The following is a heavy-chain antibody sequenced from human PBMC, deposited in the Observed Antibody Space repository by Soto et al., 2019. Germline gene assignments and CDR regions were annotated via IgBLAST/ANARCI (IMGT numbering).Heavy chain of an antibody. CDR3: ARGSYYDFWSGSRPYYYYYGMDV. V-gene: IGHV4-31*03. J-gene: IGHJ6*02. Sequence: SETLSLTCTVSGGSISSGGYYWSWIRQHPGKGLEWIGYIYYSGSTYYNPSLKSRVTISVDTSKNQFSLKLSSVTAADTAVYYCARGSYYDFWSGSRPYYYYYGMDVWGQGTTVTVS. CDR1: GGSISSGGYY. CDR2: IYYSGST. D-gene: IGHD3-3*01.